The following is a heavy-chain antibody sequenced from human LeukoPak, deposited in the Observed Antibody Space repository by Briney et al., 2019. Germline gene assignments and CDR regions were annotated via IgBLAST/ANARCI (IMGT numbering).Heavy chain of an antibody. CDR2: ISYVGSKK. CDR3: ACDTSGYTDY. CDR1: GFTFSSYG. D-gene: IGHD3-22*01. J-gene: IGHJ4*02. V-gene: IGHV3-30*03. Sequence: GGSLRLSCAASGFTFSSYGMHWVRQAPGKGLEWVAVISYVGSKKYYADSVKGRFTISRDNSKNTLYIQMNSMRADDTAVYYCACDTSGYTDYWGQGTLVTVSS.